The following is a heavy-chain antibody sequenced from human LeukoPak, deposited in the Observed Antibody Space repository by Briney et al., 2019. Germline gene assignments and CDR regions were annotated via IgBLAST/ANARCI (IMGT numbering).Heavy chain of an antibody. CDR1: GGSISSSSSY. V-gene: IGHV4-39*07. CDR3: ARLSSLANIAARGRTWLDP. CDR2: IYYSGSS. J-gene: IGHJ5*02. Sequence: SETLSLTCSVSGGSISSSSSYWGWIRQPPGKGLEWIGSIYYSGSSFDNPALKSRVTISVDTSKNQFSLKLSSVTAADTAVYYCARLSSLANIAARGRTWLDPWGQGSLVTVSS. D-gene: IGHD6-6*01.